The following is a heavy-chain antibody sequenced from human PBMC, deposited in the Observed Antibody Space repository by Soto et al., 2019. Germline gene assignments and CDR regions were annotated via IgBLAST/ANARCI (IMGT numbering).Heavy chain of an antibody. Sequence: QVQLVQSGAEVKKPGASVKVSCKASGYTFTSYYMHWVRQAPGQGLEWMGIINPSGGSTSYAQKFEGRVTMTMETSTSTVYMELSSLRSEDTAVYYCARRMYYYDSSGYPPYYYYGMDVWGQGTTVTVSS. D-gene: IGHD3-22*01. CDR1: GYTFTSYY. CDR2: INPSGGST. J-gene: IGHJ6*02. CDR3: ARRMYYYDSSGYPPYYYYGMDV. V-gene: IGHV1-46*01.